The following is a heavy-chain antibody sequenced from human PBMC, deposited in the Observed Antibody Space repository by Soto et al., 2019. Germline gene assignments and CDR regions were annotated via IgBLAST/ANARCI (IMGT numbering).Heavy chain of an antibody. CDR2: ISAYNGNT. V-gene: IGHV1-18*01. Sequence: ASVKVSCKASGYTFTSYGISWVRQAPGQGLEWMGWISAYNGNTNYAQKLQGRVTMTTDTSTSTASMELRSLRSDDTAVYYCASFWFGETTGRRRTSFYYGMDVWGQGTTVTVSS. CDR3: ASFWFGETTGRRRTSFYYGMDV. CDR1: GYTFTSYG. D-gene: IGHD3-10*01. J-gene: IGHJ6*02.